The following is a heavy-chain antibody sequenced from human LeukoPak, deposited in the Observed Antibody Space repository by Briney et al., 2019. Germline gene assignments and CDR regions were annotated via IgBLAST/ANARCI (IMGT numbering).Heavy chain of an antibody. D-gene: IGHD4-23*01. J-gene: IGHJ3*02. CDR1: GFTFDDYA. Sequence: GGSLRLSCAASGFTFDDYAMHWVRQAPGKGLEWVSGISWNSGSIGYADSVKGRFTISRDNAKNSLYLQMNSLRAEDMALYYCAKDQADGGNPEGAGAFDIWGQGTMVTVSS. V-gene: IGHV3-9*03. CDR2: ISWNSGSI. CDR3: AKDQADGGNPEGAGAFDI.